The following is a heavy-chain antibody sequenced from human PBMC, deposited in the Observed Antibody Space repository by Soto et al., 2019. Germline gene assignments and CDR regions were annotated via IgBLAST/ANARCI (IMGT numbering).Heavy chain of an antibody. Sequence: GGSLRLSCAASGFTFSSYSMNWVRQAPGKGLEWVSYISSSSSTIYYADSVKGRFTISRDNAKNSLYLQMNSLRAEDTAVYYCARDMAGGYNWFDPWGQGTLVTVSS. V-gene: IGHV3-48*01. CDR2: ISSSSSTI. D-gene: IGHD3-10*01. CDR1: GFTFSSYS. CDR3: ARDMAGGYNWFDP. J-gene: IGHJ5*02.